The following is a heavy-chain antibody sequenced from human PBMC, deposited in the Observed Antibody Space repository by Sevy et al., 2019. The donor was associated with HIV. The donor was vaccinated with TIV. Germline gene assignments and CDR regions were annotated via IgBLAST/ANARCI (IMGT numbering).Heavy chain of an antibody. D-gene: IGHD6-19*01. J-gene: IGHJ6*03. Sequence: GGSLRLSCAASGFTFSSYSMNWVRQAPGKGLEWVSSISSSSSYIYYADSVKGRFTISRDNAKNSLYLQMNSLRAEDTAVYYCARIGMAGTYYYYMDVWGKGTTVTVSS. CDR3: ARIGMAGTYYYYMDV. CDR1: GFTFSSYS. V-gene: IGHV3-21*01. CDR2: ISSSSSYI.